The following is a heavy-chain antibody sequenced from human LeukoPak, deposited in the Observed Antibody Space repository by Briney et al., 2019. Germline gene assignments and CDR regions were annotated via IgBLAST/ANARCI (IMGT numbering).Heavy chain of an antibody. CDR2: ISGSGGST. CDR1: GFTFSSYA. D-gene: IGHD3-10*01. V-gene: IGHV3-23*01. CDR3: ASHYGSGSYSLRYFDY. Sequence: GGSLRLSCAASGFTFSSYAMSWVRHAPGKGLEWVSAISGSGGSTYYADSVKGRFTISRDNSKNTLYLQMNSLRAEDTAVYYCASHYGSGSYSLRYFDYWGQGTLVTVSS. J-gene: IGHJ4*02.